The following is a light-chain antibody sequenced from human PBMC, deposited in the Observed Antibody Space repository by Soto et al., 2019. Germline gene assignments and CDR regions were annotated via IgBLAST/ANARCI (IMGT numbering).Light chain of an antibody. J-gene: IGLJ3*02. CDR1: GSDVGGYNY. Sequence: QSALTQPASVSGPPGQSITISCTGTGSDVGGYNYVSWYQHHPGKAPKVLIYDVTSRPSGVSNRFSGSKSGNTASLTISGLQAEDEADYYCSSYTTTSTWVFGGGTKLTVL. V-gene: IGLV2-14*03. CDR3: SSYTTTSTWV. CDR2: DVT.